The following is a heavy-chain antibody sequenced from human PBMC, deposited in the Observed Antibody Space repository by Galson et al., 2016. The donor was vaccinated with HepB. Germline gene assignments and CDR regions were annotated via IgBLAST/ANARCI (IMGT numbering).Heavy chain of an antibody. CDR2: IYPGDSDT. J-gene: IGHJ5*02. D-gene: IGHD6-19*01. CDR3: ARKALGGIAVAGNKWFDP. Sequence: QSGAEVKKPGESLKISCKGSGYSFTSYWIGWVRQMPGKGLEWMGIIYPGDSDTRYSPSFQGQVTIPADKSISTAYLQWSSLKASDTAMYYCARKALGGIAVAGNKWFDPWGQGTLVTVSS. CDR1: GYSFTSYW. V-gene: IGHV5-51*01.